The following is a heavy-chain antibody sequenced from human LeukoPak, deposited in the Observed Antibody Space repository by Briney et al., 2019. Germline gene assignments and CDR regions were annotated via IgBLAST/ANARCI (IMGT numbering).Heavy chain of an antibody. CDR1: GFTFHNFA. CDR3: VKDRPNYYESNGDYYKRDGDF. Sequence: QPGGSLRLSCAASGFTFHNFAMGWVRQAPGKGLEWVSSISSSGEFTFYADSVKGRFTIFRDNSRYTLYLQMNSLRAEDAAMYYCVKDRPNYYESNGDYYKRDGDFWGQGTLVTVSA. V-gene: IGHV3-23*01. D-gene: IGHD3-22*01. CDR2: ISSSGEFT. J-gene: IGHJ4*02.